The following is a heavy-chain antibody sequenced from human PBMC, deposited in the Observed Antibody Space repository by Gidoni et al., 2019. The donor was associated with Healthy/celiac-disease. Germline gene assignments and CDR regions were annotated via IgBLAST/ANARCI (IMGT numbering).Heavy chain of an antibody. J-gene: IGHJ3*02. CDR1: GFTFDDYA. Sequence: EVQLVESGGGLVQPGRSLRLSCAASGFTFDDYAMHWVRRAPGKGLEWVSGISWNRGSIGYADSVKGRFTISRDNAKNSLYLQMNSLRAEDTALYYCAKGRLTGTPNYYGSGSYYRDAFDIWGQGTMVTVSS. V-gene: IGHV3-9*01. CDR3: AKGRLTGTPNYYGSGSYYRDAFDI. CDR2: ISWNRGSI. D-gene: IGHD3-10*01.